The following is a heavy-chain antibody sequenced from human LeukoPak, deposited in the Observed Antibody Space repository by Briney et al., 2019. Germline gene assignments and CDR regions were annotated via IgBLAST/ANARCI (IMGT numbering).Heavy chain of an antibody. CDR2: TYYRSKWYN. CDR3: ASGWLTPGGFDP. V-gene: IGHV6-1*01. CDR1: GYSVSSNSAA. Sequence: SQTLSLTCAISGYSVSSNSAAWNWIRQSPSRGLEWLGRTYYRSKWYNDYAVSVKSRVTINPDTSKNQFSLQLNSVTPEDTAVYYCASGWLTPGGFDPWGQGTLVTVSS. D-gene: IGHD5-24*01. J-gene: IGHJ5*02.